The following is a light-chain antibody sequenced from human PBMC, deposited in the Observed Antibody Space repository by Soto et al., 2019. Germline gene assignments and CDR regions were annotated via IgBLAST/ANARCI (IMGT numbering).Light chain of an antibody. CDR3: QQRSNWPST. Sequence: IQMTQSPSSLSASVGDRVTITCRASQSISSYLNWYQQKPGKAPKLLIYAASSLQSGVPSRFSGSGSGTDFTLTISSLEPEDFAVYYCQQRSNWPSTFGQGTRLEIK. J-gene: IGKJ5*01. CDR2: AAS. V-gene: IGKV1-39*01. CDR1: QSISSY.